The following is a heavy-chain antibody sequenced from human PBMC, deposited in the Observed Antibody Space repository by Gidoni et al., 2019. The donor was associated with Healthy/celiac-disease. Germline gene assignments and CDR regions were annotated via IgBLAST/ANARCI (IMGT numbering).Heavy chain of an antibody. CDR1: GFTFSSYA. Sequence: EVQLLESGGGLVQPGGSLRLSCAAPGFTFSSYAMSWVRQAPGKGLEWVSAISGSGGSTYYADSVKGRFTISRDNSKNTLYLQMNSMRAEDTAVYYCAKGRNYYDSSRGHDAFDIWGQGTMVTVSS. J-gene: IGHJ3*02. V-gene: IGHV3-23*01. D-gene: IGHD3-22*01. CDR2: ISGSGGST. CDR3: AKGRNYYDSSRGHDAFDI.